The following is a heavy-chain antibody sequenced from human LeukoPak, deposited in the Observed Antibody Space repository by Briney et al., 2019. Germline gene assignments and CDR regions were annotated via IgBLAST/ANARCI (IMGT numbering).Heavy chain of an antibody. V-gene: IGHV4-59*08. CDR2: IYYSGST. D-gene: IGHD3-10*01. J-gene: IGHJ4*02. Sequence: PSETLSLTCTVSGDSIINYYWSWIRQSPGKGLEWIGYIYYSGSTKYNPSLKSRVTISVDTSKNQFSLKLSSVTAADTAVYHCARHRGSGSPYFDYWGQGTLVTVSS. CDR1: GDSIINYY. CDR3: ARHRGSGSPYFDY.